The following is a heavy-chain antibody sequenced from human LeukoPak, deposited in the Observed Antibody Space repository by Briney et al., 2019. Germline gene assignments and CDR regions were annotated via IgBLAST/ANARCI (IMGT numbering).Heavy chain of an antibody. J-gene: IGHJ6*03. CDR1: GFTFSSYS. V-gene: IGHV3-21*01. Sequence: SGGSLRLSCAASGFTFSSYSMNWVRQAPGKGLEWVSSISSSSYIYYADSVKGRFTISRDNAKNSLYLQMNSLRAEDTAVYYCAREGKIAAPRYYYYMDVWGKGTTVTVSS. CDR3: AREGKIAAPRYYYYMDV. D-gene: IGHD6-13*01. CDR2: ISSSSYI.